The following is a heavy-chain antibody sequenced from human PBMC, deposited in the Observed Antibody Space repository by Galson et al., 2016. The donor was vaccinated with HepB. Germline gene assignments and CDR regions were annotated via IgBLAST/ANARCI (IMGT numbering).Heavy chain of an antibody. V-gene: IGHV4-31*03. CDR2: IYYSGSA. J-gene: IGHJ1*01. CDR3: AAGYNWDF. D-gene: IGHD5-18*01. Sequence: TLSLTCTVSGGSVTSGPHYWSWVRQHPVRGLEWLGYIYYSGSAYYNPSLKSRVTMSVDTSKNQFSLMLNDVTAADTAVYYCAAGYNWDFWGQGALVTVSS. CDR1: GGSVTSGPHY.